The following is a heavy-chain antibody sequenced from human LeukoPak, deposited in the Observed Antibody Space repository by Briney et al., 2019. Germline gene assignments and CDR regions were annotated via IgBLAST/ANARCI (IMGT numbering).Heavy chain of an antibody. J-gene: IGHJ6*03. CDR1: GGSFSGYY. CDR2: INHSGST. D-gene: IGHD2-15*01. CDR3: ARPGGGYCSGGSCKHRSYYYYYMDV. V-gene: IGHV4-34*01. Sequence: PSETLSLTCAVYGGSFSGYYWSWIRQPPGKGLEWIGEINHSGSTNYNPSLKSRVTISVDTSKNQFSLKLSSVTAADTAVYYCARPGGGYCSGGSCKHRSYYYYYMDVWGKGTTVTISS.